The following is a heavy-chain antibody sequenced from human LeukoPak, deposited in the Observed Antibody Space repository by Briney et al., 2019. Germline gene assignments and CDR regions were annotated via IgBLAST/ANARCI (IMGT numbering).Heavy chain of an antibody. CDR2: ISVRSNYI. V-gene: IGHV3-21*01. CDR1: GYTFSSYS. Sequence: GGSLRLSCAASGYTFSSYSINWVRQAPGKGLEWFSSISVRSNYIYYADSVRGRFSISRDDARDSLYLQMNSLRAEDTAVYYCVRLRRNSDTSGFYYYYDYWGQGTLVTVSS. J-gene: IGHJ4*02. CDR3: VRLRRNSDTSGFYYYYDY. D-gene: IGHD3-22*01.